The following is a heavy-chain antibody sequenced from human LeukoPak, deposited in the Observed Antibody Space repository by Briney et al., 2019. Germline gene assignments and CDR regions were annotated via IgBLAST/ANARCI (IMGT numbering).Heavy chain of an antibody. CDR2: IYYSGST. CDR3: ARIVATIYYYYYYYMDV. J-gene: IGHJ6*03. CDR1: WVSISSSSYY. D-gene: IGHD5-12*01. V-gene: IGHV4-39*01. Sequence: SETLSLTCTVSWVSISSSSYYWGWIRQPPGKGLEWIGSIYYSGSTYYNPSLKSRVTISVDTSKNQFSLKLSSVTAADTAVYYCARIVATIYYYYYYYMDVWGKGTTVTVSS.